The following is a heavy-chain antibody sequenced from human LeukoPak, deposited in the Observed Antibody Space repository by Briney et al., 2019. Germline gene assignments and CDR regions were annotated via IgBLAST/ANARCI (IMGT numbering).Heavy chain of an antibody. J-gene: IGHJ4*02. CDR1: GYTFTGYY. CDR3: ANLSYDSSGYYYFDY. D-gene: IGHD3-22*01. Sequence: ASVKVSCKASGYTFTGYYMHWVRQAPGQGLEWMGWINRNSGGTNYAQKFQGRVTMTRDTSISTAYMELSRLRSDDTAVYYCANLSYDSSGYYYFDYWGQGTLVTVSS. CDR2: INRNSGGT. V-gene: IGHV1-2*02.